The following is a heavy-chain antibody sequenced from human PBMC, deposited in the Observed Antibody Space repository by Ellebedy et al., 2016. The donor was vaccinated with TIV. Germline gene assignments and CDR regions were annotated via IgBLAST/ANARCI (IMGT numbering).Heavy chain of an antibody. D-gene: IGHD6-19*01. V-gene: IGHV3-9*01. CDR2: ISWNSGSI. Sequence: SLKISXAASGFTFDDYAMHWVRQAPGKGLEWVSGISWNSGSIGYADSVKGRFTISRDNAKNSLYLQMNSLRAEDTAVYYCAKMPRSGLSWNWFDPWGQGTLVTVSS. CDR3: AKMPRSGLSWNWFDP. J-gene: IGHJ5*02. CDR1: GFTFDDYA.